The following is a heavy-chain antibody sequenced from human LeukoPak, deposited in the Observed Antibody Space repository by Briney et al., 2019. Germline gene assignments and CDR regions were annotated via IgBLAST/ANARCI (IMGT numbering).Heavy chain of an antibody. CDR3: ARDQAAYYDASAIDY. J-gene: IGHJ4*02. D-gene: IGHD3-22*01. CDR1: GFTFSSYW. Sequence: PGGSLRLSCAASGFTFSSYWMHWLRQAPGKGLVWVSHINSAGSSTSYADSVKGRFTISRDNAKNTLYLQMKSLRAEDTAMYYCARDQAAYYDASAIDYWGQGTLVTVSS. CDR2: INSAGSST. V-gene: IGHV3-74*01.